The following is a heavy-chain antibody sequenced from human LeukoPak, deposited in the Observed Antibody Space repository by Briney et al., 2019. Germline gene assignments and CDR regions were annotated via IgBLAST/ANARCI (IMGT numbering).Heavy chain of an antibody. CDR3: ATDDYYDSSGYYPFDY. CDR2: ISAYNGNT. V-gene: IGHV1-18*01. J-gene: IGHJ4*02. D-gene: IGHD3-22*01. CDR1: GYTFTSYG. Sequence: ASVSVSCKASGYTFTSYGISWVRQAPGQGLEWMGWISAYNGNTNYAQKLQGRVTMTTDTSTSTAYMELRSLRSDDTAVYYCATDDYYDSSGYYPFDYWGQGTLVTVSS.